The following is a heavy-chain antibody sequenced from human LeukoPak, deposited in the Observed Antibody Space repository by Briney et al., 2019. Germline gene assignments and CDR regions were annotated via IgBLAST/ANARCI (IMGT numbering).Heavy chain of an antibody. CDR3: AKVSGSGTYFPEY. D-gene: IGHD3-10*01. V-gene: IGHV3-23*01. CDR1: GFTFSSYA. J-gene: IGHJ4*02. CDR2: ISGSGTST. Sequence: GGSLRLSCAASGFTFSSYAMSWVRQAPGKGLEWVSAISGSGTSTYYADSVKGRLTISRDNSKNTLYLQMNSLRAEDTAIYYCAKVSGSGTYFPEYWGQGTLVTVSS.